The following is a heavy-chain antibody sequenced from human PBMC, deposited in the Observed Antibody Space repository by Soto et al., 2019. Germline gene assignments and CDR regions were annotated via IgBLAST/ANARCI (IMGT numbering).Heavy chain of an antibody. Sequence: SQTLSLTCAISGDSVSSNSAAWNWIRQSPSRGLEWLGRTYYRSKWYNDYAVSVKSRITINPDTSKNQFSLQLNSVTPEDTAVYYCARCSPRGSGSYRYYYMDVWGKGTTVTVSS. D-gene: IGHD3-10*01. CDR1: GDSVSSNSAA. CDR2: TYYRSKWYN. V-gene: IGHV6-1*01. CDR3: ARCSPRGSGSYRYYYMDV. J-gene: IGHJ6*03.